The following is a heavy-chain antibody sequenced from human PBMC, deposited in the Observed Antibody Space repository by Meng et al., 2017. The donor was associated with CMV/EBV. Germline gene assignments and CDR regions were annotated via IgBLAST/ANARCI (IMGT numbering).Heavy chain of an antibody. V-gene: IGHV4-34*01. D-gene: IGHD2-2*01. J-gene: IGHJ6*02. CDR2: INHSGST. Sequence: SETLSLTCAVYGGSFSGYYWSWIRQPPGKGLEWIGEINHSGSTNYNPSLKSRVTISVDTSENQFSLKLSSVTAADTAVYYCARAPIYCSSTSCYGEGGMDVWGQGTTVTVSS. CDR3: ARAPIYCSSTSCYGEGGMDV. CDR1: GGSFSGYY.